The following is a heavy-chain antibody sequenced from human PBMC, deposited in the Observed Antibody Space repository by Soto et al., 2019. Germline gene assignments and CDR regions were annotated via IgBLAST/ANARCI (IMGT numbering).Heavy chain of an antibody. CDR1: GFTFINTW. CDR3: TTAHFQKAWDLFDY. J-gene: IGHJ4*02. D-gene: IGHD1-26*01. V-gene: IGHV3-15*01. Sequence: PGGSLRLSCVASGFTFINTWMSWVRQAPGKGLEWVGRIKSKSDGMTTDYAVPVKGRFTISRDDSKNTWYLQMNSLKTDDTALYYCTTAHFQKAWDLFDYCGQGALVTVYS. CDR2: IKSKSDGMTT.